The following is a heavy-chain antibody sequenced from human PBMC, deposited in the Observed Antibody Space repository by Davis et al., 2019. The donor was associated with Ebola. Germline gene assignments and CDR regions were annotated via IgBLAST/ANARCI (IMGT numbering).Heavy chain of an antibody. J-gene: IGHJ4*02. CDR2: ITSSGSTI. CDR1: GFTFSDYY. V-gene: IGHV3-11*01. D-gene: IGHD1-20*01. CDR3: ARDLLTGTTWDY. Sequence: GESLKISCAASGFTFSDYYMSWIRQAPGKGLEWVSYITSSGSTIHYADSVKGRFTISRDNAKNSLYLQMNSLRAEDTAVYYCARDLLTGTTWDYWGQGTLVTVSS.